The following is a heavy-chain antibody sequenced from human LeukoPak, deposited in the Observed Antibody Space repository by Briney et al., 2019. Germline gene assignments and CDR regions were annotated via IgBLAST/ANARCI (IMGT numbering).Heavy chain of an antibody. J-gene: IGHJ6*02. D-gene: IGHD4-11*01. V-gene: IGHV4-31*03. CDR3: ARDHTETSSLNFRNYYYYGMDI. CDR2: IYYSGST. CDR1: GGSIRSGDYS. Sequence: SQTLSLTCTVSGGSIRSGDYSWNWIRQHPGKGLEWIGYIYYSGSTYYNPSLTSRVTMSVDTSKNQFSLKLSSVTAADMAIYYCARDHTETSSLNFRNYYYYGMDIWGQGTTVIVSS.